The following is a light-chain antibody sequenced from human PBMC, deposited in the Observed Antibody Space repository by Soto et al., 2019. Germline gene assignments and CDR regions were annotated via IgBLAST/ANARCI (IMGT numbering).Light chain of an antibody. CDR1: QSISSY. Sequence: DIQMTQSPSSLSASVGDRVTITCRASQSISSYLNWYQQKPGKAPKLLIYAASSLQSGVPSRFSGSGSGTDFTLTISGLQSEDFAVYYCQQYNNWPWTFGQGTKVDI. J-gene: IGKJ1*01. CDR3: QQYNNWPWT. V-gene: IGKV1-39*01. CDR2: AAS.